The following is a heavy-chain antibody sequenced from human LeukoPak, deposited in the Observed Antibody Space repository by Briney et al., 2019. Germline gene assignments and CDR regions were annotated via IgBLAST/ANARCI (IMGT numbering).Heavy chain of an antibody. CDR1: GGSFSGYY. D-gene: IGHD3-9*01. V-gene: IGHV4-34*01. CDR2: INHSRST. Sequence: SETLSLTCAVYGGSFSGYYWSWIRQPPGKGLEWIGEINHSRSTNYNPSLKSRVTISVDTSKNQFSLKLSSVTAADTAVYYCARGRPVLRYFDWLVFDYWGQGTLVTVSS. CDR3: ARGRPVLRYFDWLVFDY. J-gene: IGHJ4*02.